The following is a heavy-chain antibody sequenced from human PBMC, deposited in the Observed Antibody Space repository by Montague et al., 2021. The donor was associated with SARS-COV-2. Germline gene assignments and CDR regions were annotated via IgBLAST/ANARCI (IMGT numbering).Heavy chain of an antibody. V-gene: IGHV4-39*01. D-gene: IGHD3/OR15-3a*01. CDR2: IYHSGST. Sequence: SETLSLTSTLSGGSISSTSYYWGWIRQSPGKGLEWIGSIYHSGSTYYSPSLKSRLSLSVETSKNQFSLKLTSVTAADTAVCFCVRHPRTYNGFWSGYSGRLVCQFDSWGQGTRVTVSS. J-gene: IGHJ4*02. CDR3: VRHPRTYNGFWSGYSGRLVCQFDS. CDR1: GGSISSTSYY.